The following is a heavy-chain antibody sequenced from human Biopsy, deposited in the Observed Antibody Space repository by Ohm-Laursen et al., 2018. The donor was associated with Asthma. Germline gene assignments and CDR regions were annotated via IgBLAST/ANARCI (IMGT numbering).Heavy chain of an antibody. CDR3: ARVVGGYCSSTSCYGGYYYGMDV. V-gene: IGHV4-61*01. D-gene: IGHD2-2*01. CDR1: GGSVSSGSYY. J-gene: IGHJ6*02. CDR2: IYYSGST. Sequence: SETLSLTCTVSGGSVSSGSYYWSWIRQPPGKGLVWIGYIYYSGSTNYNPSLKSQVTISVDTAKNQFSLKLSSVTAADTAVYYCARVVGGYCSSTSCYGGYYYGMDVWGQGTTVTVSS.